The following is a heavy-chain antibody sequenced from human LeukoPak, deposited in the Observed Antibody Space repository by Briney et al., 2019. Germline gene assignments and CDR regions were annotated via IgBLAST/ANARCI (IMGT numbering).Heavy chain of an antibody. D-gene: IGHD1-26*01. Sequence: GGSLRLSCAASGFTFSSYAMHWVCQAPGKGLEWVAVISYDGSNKYYADSVKGRFTISRDNSKNTLYLQMNSLRAGDTAVYYCARVREARFDYWGQGTLVTVSS. CDR2: ISYDGSNK. V-gene: IGHV3-30*04. CDR3: ARVREARFDY. CDR1: GFTFSSYA. J-gene: IGHJ4*02.